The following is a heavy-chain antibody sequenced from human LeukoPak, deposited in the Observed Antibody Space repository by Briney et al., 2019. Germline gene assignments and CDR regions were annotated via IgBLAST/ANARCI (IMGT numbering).Heavy chain of an antibody. CDR1: GVSFTGYY. CDR2: VNHGHSA. J-gene: IGHJ6*02. V-gene: IGHV4-34*01. Sequence: SETLSLTCEVRGVSFTGYYWAWIRQSPGKGLEWIGEVNHGHSANYNPSLKSRVTISVDTSKNQFSLKLSSVTAADTAVYYCARHEFEAYYYDSSGSINPYYYGMDVWGQGTTVTVSS. CDR3: ARHEFEAYYYDSSGSINPYYYGMDV. D-gene: IGHD3-22*01.